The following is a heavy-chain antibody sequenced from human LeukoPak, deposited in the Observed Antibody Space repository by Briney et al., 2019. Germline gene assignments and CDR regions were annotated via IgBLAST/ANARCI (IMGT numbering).Heavy chain of an antibody. D-gene: IGHD3-3*01. Sequence: PGRSLRLSCAASGFIFSTYDMHWVRQAPGKGLEWMAVISYDRSNKYYADSVKGRFTISRDNSKNTLYLQMNSLRAEDTAVYYCAKSYYDFWSGYYQTFDYWGQGTLVTVSS. J-gene: IGHJ4*02. CDR1: GFIFSTYD. CDR2: ISYDRSNK. V-gene: IGHV3-30*18. CDR3: AKSYYDFWSGYYQTFDY.